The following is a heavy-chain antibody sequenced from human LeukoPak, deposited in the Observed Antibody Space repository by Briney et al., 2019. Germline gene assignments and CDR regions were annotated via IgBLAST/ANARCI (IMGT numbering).Heavy chain of an antibody. J-gene: IGHJ4*02. CDR2: INHSGST. CDR3: ARGAGEETDSSGYPHYYFDY. V-gene: IGHV4-34*01. CDR1: GGSFSGYY. D-gene: IGHD3-22*01. Sequence: PSETLSLTCAVYGGSFSGYYWSWIRQPPGKGLEWIGDINHSGSTNYNPSLKSRVTISVDTSKNQFSLKLSSVTAADTAVYYCARGAGEETDSSGYPHYYFDYWGQGTLVTVSS.